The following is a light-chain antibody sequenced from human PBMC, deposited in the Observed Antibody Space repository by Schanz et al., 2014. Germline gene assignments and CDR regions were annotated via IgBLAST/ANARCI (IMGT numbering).Light chain of an antibody. V-gene: IGLV2-23*03. CDR3: CSYAGSYTFEV. Sequence: QSALTQPASVSASPGQSITISCTGTNTDVGSTYLVSWYQQHPGEAPKLLILGGSIRPSGISDRFSGSRSANTASLTISGLQAEDEADYYCCSYAGSYTFEVFGGGTKVTVL. CDR1: NTDVGSTYL. CDR2: GGS. J-gene: IGLJ3*02.